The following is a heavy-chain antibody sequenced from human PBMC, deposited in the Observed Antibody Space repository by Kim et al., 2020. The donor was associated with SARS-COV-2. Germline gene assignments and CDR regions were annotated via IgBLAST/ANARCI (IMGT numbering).Heavy chain of an antibody. D-gene: IGHD3-9*01. Sequence: ADSVNGRFTISRDNAKNTLYLQMNSLRAEDTAVYYCARDLRYFYYYGMDGWGQGTTVTVSS. CDR3: ARDLRYFYYYGMDG. V-gene: IGHV3-74*01. J-gene: IGHJ6*02.